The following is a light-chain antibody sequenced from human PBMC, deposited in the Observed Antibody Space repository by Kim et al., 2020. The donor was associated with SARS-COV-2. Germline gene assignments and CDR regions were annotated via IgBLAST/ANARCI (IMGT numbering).Light chain of an antibody. CDR3: QELDSYPRVT. Sequence: SVGDRVTIPRLASQCIRTYLAWYQQTPGRAPKLLIYAASTLQNEVPSRFSGSGSGTEFTLTINDLQPEGCASYYCQELDSYPRVTFGLRTRREIK. CDR1: QCIRTY. CDR2: AAS. V-gene: IGKV1-9*01. J-gene: IGKJ5*01.